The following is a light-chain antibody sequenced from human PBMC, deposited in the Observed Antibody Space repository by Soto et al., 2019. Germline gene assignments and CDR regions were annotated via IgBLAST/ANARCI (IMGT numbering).Light chain of an antibody. V-gene: IGKV1-12*01. CDR3: QQADSFPLY. CDR2: AAS. Sequence: DIRMTHSPSSLSAPIGDRVTISCRASKSVYTWLVRYQQKPGNAPKLLIYAASSLQSGGPSRFSGSGYGTDSTLATSSLLPDDAPTYYCQQADSFPLYFGRGTRVEI. CDR1: KSVYTW. J-gene: IGKJ4*01.